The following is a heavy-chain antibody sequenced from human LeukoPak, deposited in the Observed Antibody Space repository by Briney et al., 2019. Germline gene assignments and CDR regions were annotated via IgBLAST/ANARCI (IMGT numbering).Heavy chain of an antibody. Sequence: NSSETLSLTCTVSGGSISSSSYYWGWIRQPPGKGLEWIGSIYYSGSTYYNPSLKSRVTISVDTSKNQFSLKLSSVTAADTAVYYCARRPLYSSSPDQYFQHWGQGTLVTVSS. CDR3: ARRPLYSSSPDQYFQH. J-gene: IGHJ1*01. V-gene: IGHV4-39*01. CDR2: IYYSGST. CDR1: GGSISSSSYY. D-gene: IGHD6-6*01.